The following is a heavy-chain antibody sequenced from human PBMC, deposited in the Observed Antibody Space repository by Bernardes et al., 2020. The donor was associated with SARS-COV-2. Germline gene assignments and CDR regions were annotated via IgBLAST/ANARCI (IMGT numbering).Heavy chain of an antibody. CDR3: ARAQQRNYFDY. CDR2: IYHSGST. Sequence: SETLSLTCAVSGGSISSYNWWSWVRPPPGKGLEWIGEIYHSGSTNYNPSLKSRVTISVDKSKNQFSLKLSSVTAADTAVYYCARAQQRNYFDYWGQGTLVTVSS. CDR1: GGSISSYNW. D-gene: IGHD6-13*01. J-gene: IGHJ4*02. V-gene: IGHV4-4*02.